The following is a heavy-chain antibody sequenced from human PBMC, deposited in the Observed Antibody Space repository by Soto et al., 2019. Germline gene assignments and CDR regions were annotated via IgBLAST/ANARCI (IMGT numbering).Heavy chain of an antibody. J-gene: IGHJ4*02. CDR1: GYTFTSYA. D-gene: IGHD2-15*01. CDR3: ARVLRPTSVPGALDY. CDR2: INAGNGNT. V-gene: IGHV1-3*01. Sequence: GASVKVSCKASGYTFTSYAMHWVRQAPGQRLEWMGWINAGNGNTKYSQKFQGRVTITRDTSASTAYMELSSLRSEDTAVYYCARVLRPTSVPGALDYWGQGTLVTVSS.